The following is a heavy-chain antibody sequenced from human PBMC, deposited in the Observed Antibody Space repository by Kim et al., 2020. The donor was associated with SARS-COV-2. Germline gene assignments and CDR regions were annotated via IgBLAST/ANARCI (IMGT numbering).Heavy chain of an antibody. Sequence: ASVKVSCKASGYTFTSYGISWVRQAPGQGLEWMGWISAYNGNTNYAQKLQGRVTMTTDTFTSTAYMELRSLRSDDTAVYYCAREGLNYYDSSGYTDWGQGTLVTVSS. CDR1: GYTFTSYG. CDR2: ISAYNGNT. J-gene: IGHJ4*02. D-gene: IGHD3-22*01. CDR3: AREGLNYYDSSGYTD. V-gene: IGHV1-18*01.